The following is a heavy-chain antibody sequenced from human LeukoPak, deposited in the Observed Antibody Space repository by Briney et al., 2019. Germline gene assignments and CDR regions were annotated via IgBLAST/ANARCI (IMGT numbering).Heavy chain of an antibody. V-gene: IGHV3-48*03. J-gene: IGHJ3*02. CDR3: ARVGYCTNGVCSHAFDI. D-gene: IGHD2-8*01. CDR1: GFTFSSYE. Sequence: GGSLRLSCAASGFTFSSYEMNWVRQAPGKGLEWVSYISSSGSTIYYADSVKGRFTISRDNAKNSLYLQMNSLRAEDTAVYYCARVGYCTNGVCSHAFDIWGQGTMVTVSS. CDR2: ISSSGSTI.